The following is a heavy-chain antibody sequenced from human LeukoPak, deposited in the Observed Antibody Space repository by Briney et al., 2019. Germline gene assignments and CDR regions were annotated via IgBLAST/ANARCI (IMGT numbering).Heavy chain of an antibody. CDR2: IYYCGNT. CDR3: AREAVGRSWSGYLYYFDY. J-gene: IGHJ4*02. Sequence: SETLSLTCRVSGDPISSYHWTWSRQPPAKGVERVGYIYYCGNTNYNPSLKSRVTTSVDTSKNQFSLKLSSVTAADTAVYYCAREAVGRSWSGYLYYFDYWGQGTLVTVSS. V-gene: IGHV4-59*13. CDR1: GDPISSYH. D-gene: IGHD3-3*01.